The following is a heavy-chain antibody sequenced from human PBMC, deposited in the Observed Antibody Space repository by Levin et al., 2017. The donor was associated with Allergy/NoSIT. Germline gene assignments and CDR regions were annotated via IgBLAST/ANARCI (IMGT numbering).Heavy chain of an antibody. D-gene: IGHD6-19*01. V-gene: IGHV3-13*04. CDR3: ARADQVAGTHWMDV. CDR1: GFTFSSYD. CDR2: IGTAGDT. Sequence: GGSMRLSCAASGFTFSSYDMHWVRQATGKGLEWVSAIGTAGDTYYPGSVKGRFTISRENAKNSLYLQMNSLRAGDTAVYYCARADQVAGTHWMDVWGKGTTVTVSS. J-gene: IGHJ6*04.